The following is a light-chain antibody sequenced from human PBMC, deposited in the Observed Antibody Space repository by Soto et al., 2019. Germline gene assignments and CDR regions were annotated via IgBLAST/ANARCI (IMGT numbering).Light chain of an antibody. J-gene: IGLJ2*01. Sequence: QSVLTQPPSASGTPGQTIAISCSGGSSNIGSHTVNWYQQLPGTAPRLLIYSNTQRPSGVPDYFSGSKSGTSASLAISGLQADYEGDYYCAAWDDSLNGVVFGAGTKLTVL. CDR2: SNT. CDR3: AAWDDSLNGVV. V-gene: IGLV1-44*01. CDR1: SSNIGSHT.